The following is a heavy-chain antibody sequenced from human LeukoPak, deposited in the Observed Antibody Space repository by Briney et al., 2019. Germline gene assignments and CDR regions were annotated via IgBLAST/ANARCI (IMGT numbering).Heavy chain of an antibody. Sequence: PGGSLRLSCAASGFTFSSYWMHWVRQAPGKGLVWVSRINSDGSSTSYADSVKGRFTISRDNAKNTLYLQMNSLRAEDTAVYYCARDRYDSSGYYPRYFDYWGQGTLVTVSS. CDR2: INSDGSST. V-gene: IGHV3-74*01. CDR3: ARDRYDSSGYYPRYFDY. D-gene: IGHD3-22*01. CDR1: GFTFSSYW. J-gene: IGHJ4*02.